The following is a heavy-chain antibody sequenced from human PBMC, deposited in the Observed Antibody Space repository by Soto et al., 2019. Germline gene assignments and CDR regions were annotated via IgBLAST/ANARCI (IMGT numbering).Heavy chain of an antibody. V-gene: IGHV3-72*01. CDR2: TRNKANSYNT. J-gene: IGHJ4*02. D-gene: IGHD2-21*02. Sequence: EVQLVESGGGLVQPGGSLRLSCAASGFTFSDHYMDWVLQSPGKGLEWVGRTRNKANSYNTEYAVSVKGRFNISRDDSKISVYLQIIRLKTGDTIGYYCASSLEYGCGGVCLNYYFDYGGQVTLVTLAS. CDR3: ASSLEYGCGGVCLNYYFDY. CDR1: GFTFSDHY.